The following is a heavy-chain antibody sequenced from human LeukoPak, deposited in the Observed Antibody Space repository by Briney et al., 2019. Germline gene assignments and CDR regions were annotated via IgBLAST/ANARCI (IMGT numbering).Heavy chain of an antibody. CDR2: IHSGGST. CDR1: GFTVSSNY. J-gene: IGHJ3*02. Sequence: GSLRLSCAASGFTVSSNYMSWVRQAPGKGLEWVSVIHSGGSTYYADSVKGRFTISRDNSKNTLYLQMNSLRAEDTAVYYCAGAYCGGDCYSGRAFDIWGQGTMVTVSS. V-gene: IGHV3-53*01. CDR3: AGAYCGGDCYSGRAFDI. D-gene: IGHD2-21*02.